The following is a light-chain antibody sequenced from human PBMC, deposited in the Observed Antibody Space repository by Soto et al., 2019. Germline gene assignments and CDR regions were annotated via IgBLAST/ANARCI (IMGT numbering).Light chain of an antibody. J-gene: IGKJ3*01. CDR1: QSISSW. Sequence: DIQITQSPSTLSASVGDRVTITCRASQSISSWLAWYQQKPGKAPKLLIYKASSLESGVPSRFSGSGSGTEFTLTISSLQPDDFATYYCQQYNSYWAFGPGTKVDIK. CDR2: KAS. V-gene: IGKV1-5*03. CDR3: QQYNSYWA.